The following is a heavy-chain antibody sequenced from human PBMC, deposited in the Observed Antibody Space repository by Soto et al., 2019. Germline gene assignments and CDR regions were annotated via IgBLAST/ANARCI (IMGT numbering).Heavy chain of an antibody. CDR3: ARDRFEGGGNPTLGYFDL. CDR2: IGTAGDT. CDR1: GFTFSGYD. V-gene: IGHV3-13*01. J-gene: IGHJ2*01. Sequence: EVQLVESGGGLVQPGGSLRLSCAASGFTFSGYDMHWVRQTTGKGLEWVSAIGTAGDTYYPGSVKGRFTISRENAKNSLYLQMNSPRAEDTAVYYCARDRFEGGGNPTLGYFDLWGRGTLVTVSS. D-gene: IGHD2-15*01.